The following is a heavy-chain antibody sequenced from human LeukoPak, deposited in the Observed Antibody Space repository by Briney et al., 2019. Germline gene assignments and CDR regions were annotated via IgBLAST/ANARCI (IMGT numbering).Heavy chain of an antibody. V-gene: IGHV1-8*02. CDR3: ARKNYGSNRWFDP. CDR1: GGTFSSYA. Sequence: ASVKVSCKASGGTFSSYAISWVRQAPGQGLEWMGWMNPNSGNTGYAQKFQGRVTMTRNTSISTAYMELSSLRSEDTAVYYCARKNYGSNRWFDPWGQGTLVTVSS. D-gene: IGHD4/OR15-4a*01. CDR2: MNPNSGNT. J-gene: IGHJ5*02.